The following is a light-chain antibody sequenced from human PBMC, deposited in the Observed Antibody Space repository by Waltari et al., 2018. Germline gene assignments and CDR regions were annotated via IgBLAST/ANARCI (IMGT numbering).Light chain of an antibody. V-gene: IGKV3-11*01. CDR2: GTS. J-gene: IGKJ4*01. CDR3: QQRSNWPLT. Sequence: IVLTQSPDTLSLSPGERATLSCRASQSVSSYLAWYQQKRCQAPRLLIYGTSNRATGIPARFSGSGSGTDFTLTISTLEPEDFAVYYCQQRSNWPLTFGGGTKVEIK. CDR1: QSVSSY.